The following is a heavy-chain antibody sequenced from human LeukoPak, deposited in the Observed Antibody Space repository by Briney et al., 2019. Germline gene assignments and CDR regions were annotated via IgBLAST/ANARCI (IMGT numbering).Heavy chain of an antibody. CDR1: GFTFSSYG. Sequence: GGSLRLSCSASGFTFSSYGMHWVRQAPGKGLEWVAVIWYDGSNKYYADSVKGRFTISRGNSKNTLYLQMNSLRAEDTAVYYCAREGGSYYDILTGYYTTHYFDYWGQGTLVTVSS. J-gene: IGHJ4*02. D-gene: IGHD3-9*01. CDR2: IWYDGSNK. V-gene: IGHV3-33*08. CDR3: AREGGSYYDILTGYYTTHYFDY.